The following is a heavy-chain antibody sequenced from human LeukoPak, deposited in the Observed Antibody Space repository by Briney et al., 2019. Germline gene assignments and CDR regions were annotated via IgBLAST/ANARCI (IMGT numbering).Heavy chain of an antibody. Sequence: GGSLRLSCAASGFTFSTYSMNWVRQAPGKGLEWVSSISTSGHSIYYADSLKGRFTISRDNAKNSLYLQVNSLRAEDTAVYYCGREGHSGSWDLDYWGQGTLVTVSS. V-gene: IGHV3-21*01. D-gene: IGHD1-26*01. CDR2: ISTSGHSI. J-gene: IGHJ4*02. CDR1: GFTFSTYS. CDR3: GREGHSGSWDLDY.